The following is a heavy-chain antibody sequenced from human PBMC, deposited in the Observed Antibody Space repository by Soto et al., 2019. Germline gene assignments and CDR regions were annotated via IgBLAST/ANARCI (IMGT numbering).Heavy chain of an antibody. J-gene: IGHJ3*02. V-gene: IGHV5-51*01. Sequence: GESLKISCKGSGYSFTSYWIGWLRQMPGKGLEWMGIIYPGDSDTRYSPSFQGQVTISADKSISTAYLQWSSLKASDTAMYYCARHGGYYYYDSSGYYDDAFDIWGQGAMVTVSS. CDR1: GYSFTSYW. CDR2: IYPGDSDT. CDR3: ARHGGYYYYDSSGYYDDAFDI. D-gene: IGHD3-22*01.